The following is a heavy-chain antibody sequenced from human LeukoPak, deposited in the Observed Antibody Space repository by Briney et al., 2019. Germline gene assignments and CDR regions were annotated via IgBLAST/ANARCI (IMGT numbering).Heavy chain of an antibody. CDR3: AKDRVTMVRGVNYYGMDV. D-gene: IGHD3-10*01. Sequence: GGSLRLSCAASGFTFSSYGMHWVRQAPGKGLEWVAVISYDGSNKYYADSVKGRFTISRDNSENTLYLQMNSLRAEDTTVYYCAKDRVTMVRGVNYYGMDVWGKGTTVTVSS. CDR2: ISYDGSNK. V-gene: IGHV3-30*18. J-gene: IGHJ6*04. CDR1: GFTFSSYG.